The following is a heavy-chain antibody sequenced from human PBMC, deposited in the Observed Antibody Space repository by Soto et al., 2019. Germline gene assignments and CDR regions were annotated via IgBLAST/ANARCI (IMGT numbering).Heavy chain of an antibody. D-gene: IGHD3-10*01. CDR2: TYYRSKWST. CDR3: ARALAGSYDY. CDR1: GDSVSSKSAA. V-gene: IGHV6-1*01. J-gene: IGHJ4*02. Sequence: PSQTLSLTCVISGDSVSSKSAAWNWIRQAPSRGLEWLGRTYYRSKWSTDYAVSLRGRITVNPDSSKNQFSLRLTSVTPEDTAVYYCARALAGSYDYWGQGTLVTVSS.